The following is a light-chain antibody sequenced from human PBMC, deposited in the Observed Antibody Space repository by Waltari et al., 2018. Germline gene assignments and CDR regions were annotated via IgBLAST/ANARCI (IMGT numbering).Light chain of an antibody. CDR2: MAS. CDR3: QQYSSFST. Sequence: DIQMTQSPSTLSASVGDRGTSSCRASQSVGTWLAWYQQKPGKAPKLLIYMASSLESGVPSRFSGSGSGTEFTLTISSLQPDDFATYSCQQYSSFSTFGQGTKVDI. J-gene: IGKJ2*01. CDR1: QSVGTW. V-gene: IGKV1-5*03.